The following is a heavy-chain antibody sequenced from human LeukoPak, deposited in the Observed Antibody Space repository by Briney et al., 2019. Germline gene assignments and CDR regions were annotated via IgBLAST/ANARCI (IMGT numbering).Heavy chain of an antibody. V-gene: IGHV1-69*06. CDR2: IIPIFDTA. CDR1: GCTFSSYA. CDR3: AVRDGYNGYFDY. Sequence: SVKVSCKASGCTFSSYAISWVRQAPGQGLEWMGGIIPIFDTANYAQKFQGRVTITADKSTSTAYMELSSLRSEDTAVYYCAVRDGYNGYFDYWGQGTLVTVSS. D-gene: IGHD5-24*01. J-gene: IGHJ4*02.